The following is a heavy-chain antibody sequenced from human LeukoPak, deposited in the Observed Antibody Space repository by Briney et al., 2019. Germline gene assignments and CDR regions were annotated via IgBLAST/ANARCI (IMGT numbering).Heavy chain of an antibody. V-gene: IGHV4-4*07. J-gene: IGHJ3*02. D-gene: IGHD3-16*01. CDR3: ARVRGMYINDASDI. CDR1: GGSISSYY. CDR2: IDSSGNT. Sequence: SETLSLTCTVSGGSISSYYWSWIRQPAGEGLEYIGRIDSSGNTNYNPSLKSRVTMSVDTSKNQFSLKLSSVTAADTAVYYCARVRGMYINDASDIWGQGTMVAVSS.